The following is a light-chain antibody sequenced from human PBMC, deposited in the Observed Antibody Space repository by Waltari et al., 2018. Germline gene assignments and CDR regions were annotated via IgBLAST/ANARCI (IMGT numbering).Light chain of an antibody. V-gene: IGKV2-30*02. J-gene: IGKJ5*01. CDR1: QSLVHSDGNTY. Sequence: DAAMTQSPLSLPVTLGQPASISCRSSQSLVHSDGNTYLNWFHQRPGQSPRRLFYKVSRRESGVPDRFSGSGSGTDFTLKISRVEAEDVGIYYCMQGTHWPLTFGQGTRLEI. CDR3: MQGTHWPLT. CDR2: KVS.